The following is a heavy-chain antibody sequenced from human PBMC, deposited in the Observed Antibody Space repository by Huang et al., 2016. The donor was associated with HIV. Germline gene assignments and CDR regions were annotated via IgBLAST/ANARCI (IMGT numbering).Heavy chain of an antibody. CDR1: GGSFSGYY. CDR2: INHSGKT. D-gene: IGHD3-22*01. CDR3: ARRYNSRRDY. V-gene: IGHV4-34*02. Sequence: QVQLEQWGAGLLKASETLSLTCAVYGGSFSGYYWNWRRQAPGKGLDGGGEINHSGKTNYNPSLNRRVNMSVDTSKSQFSLYLTSLSAADTGTYFCARRYNSRRDYWGRGTLVTVHS. J-gene: IGHJ4*02.